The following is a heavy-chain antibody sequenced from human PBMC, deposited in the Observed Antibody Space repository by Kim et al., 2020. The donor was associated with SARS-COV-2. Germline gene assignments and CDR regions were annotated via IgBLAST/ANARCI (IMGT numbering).Heavy chain of an antibody. V-gene: IGHV4-39*01. D-gene: IGHD3-22*01. CDR3: ARHYYDSSGSPFDY. Sequence: NPALKSRVTISVDTSKNQSSRKLSSVTAADTAVYYCARHYYDSSGSPFDYWGQGTLVTVSS. J-gene: IGHJ4*02.